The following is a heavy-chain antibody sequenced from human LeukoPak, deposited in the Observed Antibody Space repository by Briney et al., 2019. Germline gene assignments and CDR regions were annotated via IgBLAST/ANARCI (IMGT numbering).Heavy chain of an antibody. Sequence: ASVKVSCKASGGTFSSYAISWVRQAPGQGLEWMGRIIPIFGTANYAQKFQGRVTITTDESTSTAYMELSSLRPEDTAVYYCARGRNFNYYDSSNYMDVWGKGTTVTVSS. CDR1: GGTFSSYA. CDR2: IIPIFGTA. CDR3: ARGRNFNYYDSSNYMDV. D-gene: IGHD3-22*01. V-gene: IGHV1-69*05. J-gene: IGHJ6*03.